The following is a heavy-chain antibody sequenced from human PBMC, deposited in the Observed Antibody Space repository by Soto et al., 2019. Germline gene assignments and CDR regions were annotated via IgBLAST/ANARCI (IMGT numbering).Heavy chain of an antibody. J-gene: IGHJ6*02. CDR3: AASIFYYGMDV. CDR1: GYTFTNYW. Sequence: PGESLKISCKGSGYTFTNYWIGWVRQMPGKVLEWMGIIYPGDSDTKYNPSFQGQVTISADKSITTTYLQWSSLKASDTAIYYCAASIFYYGMDVWGQGTTVNVSS. CDR2: IYPGDSDT. V-gene: IGHV5-51*01.